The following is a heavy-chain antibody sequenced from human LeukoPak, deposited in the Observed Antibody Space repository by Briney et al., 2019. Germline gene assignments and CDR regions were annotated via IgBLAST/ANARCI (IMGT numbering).Heavy chain of an antibody. CDR2: ISGRGGST. J-gene: IGHJ4*02. CDR3: GNRGSSSGYYDY. D-gene: IGHD3-22*01. Sequence: TGGSLRLSCAASGFTFSSYSMNWVRQAPGKGLEWVSAISGRGGSTYYADSAKGRFTISRDNSKNALYLQMNSLTAEDTAVYYCGNRGSSSGYYDYWGQGTLVTVSS. CDR1: GFTFSSYS. V-gene: IGHV3-23*01.